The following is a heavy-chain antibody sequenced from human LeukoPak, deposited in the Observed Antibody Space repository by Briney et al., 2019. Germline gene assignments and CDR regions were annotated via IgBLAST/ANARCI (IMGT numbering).Heavy chain of an antibody. CDR1: GGSFSGYY. CDR2: INHSGST. Sequence: KPSETLSLTCAVYGGSFSGYYWSWIRQPPGKGLEWIGEINHSGSTNYNPSLKSRATISVDASKNQFSLKLSSVTAADTAVYYCARSARYCSSTSCYWSWFDPWGQGTLVTVSS. J-gene: IGHJ5*02. V-gene: IGHV4-34*01. CDR3: ARSARYCSSTSCYWSWFDP. D-gene: IGHD2-2*01.